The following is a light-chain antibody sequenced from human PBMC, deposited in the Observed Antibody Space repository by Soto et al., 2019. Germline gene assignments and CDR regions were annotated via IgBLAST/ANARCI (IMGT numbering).Light chain of an antibody. J-gene: IGKJ1*01. CDR3: QQYNNWLT. V-gene: IGKV3-15*01. CDR2: GAS. CDR1: QSVSSN. Sequence: EIVMTQSPATLSVSPGERATLSCRASQSVSSNLAWYQQKPDQAPRLLIYGASTRATGIPARFSGSGSGTEFTLTISSLQSEDFAVYYCQQYNNWLTFGQGTKVDIK.